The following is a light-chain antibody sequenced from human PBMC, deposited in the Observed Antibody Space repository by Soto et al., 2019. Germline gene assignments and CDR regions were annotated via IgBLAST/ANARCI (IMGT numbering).Light chain of an antibody. J-gene: IGKJ1*01. CDR1: QSISRW. CDR3: QHYNLDSI. Sequence: DIQITQSPSTLSASVGDRVNIPCRASQSISRWLAWYQQRPGKAPKLLIYKVSTLHIGVPSRFSGSGYGTQFTLTITSLQPDDFATYYCQHYNLDSIFGQGTKVDIK. CDR2: KVS. V-gene: IGKV1-5*03.